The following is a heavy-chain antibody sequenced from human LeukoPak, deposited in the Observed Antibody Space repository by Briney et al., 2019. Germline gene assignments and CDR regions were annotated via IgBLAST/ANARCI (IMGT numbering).Heavy chain of an antibody. Sequence: PSETLSLTCTVSGGPITSGIHYWGWIRQPPGKGPEWIGSVSYSGSIYYTPSLKSRVTISLDTSKNQFSLRLTSVTAADTAVYYCATHSSGFIYYFDRWGQGTLVTVSS. D-gene: IGHD3-22*01. CDR1: GGPITSGIHY. J-gene: IGHJ4*02. V-gene: IGHV4-39*01. CDR3: ATHSSGFIYYFDR. CDR2: VSYSGSI.